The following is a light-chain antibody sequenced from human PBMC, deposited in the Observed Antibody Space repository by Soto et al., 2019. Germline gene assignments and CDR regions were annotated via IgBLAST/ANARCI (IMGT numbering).Light chain of an antibody. Sequence: EIVLTQSPGTLSLSPGEGATLSCRASQSVSSSYLAWYQQKPGQAPRLLIYGASSRATGIPDRFSGGGSGTDFPLPISRLEPEDFAVYYCQQYDNSPWTFGQGTKVEIK. CDR3: QQYDNSPWT. V-gene: IGKV3-20*01. CDR1: QSVSSSY. J-gene: IGKJ1*01. CDR2: GAS.